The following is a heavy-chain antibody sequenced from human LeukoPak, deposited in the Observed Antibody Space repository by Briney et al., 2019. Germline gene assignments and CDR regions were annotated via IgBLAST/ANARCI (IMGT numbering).Heavy chain of an antibody. CDR1: GYTFTSYD. J-gene: IGHJ3*02. CDR3: ARRWNYYYDSSGYYDAFDI. D-gene: IGHD3-22*01. Sequence: ASVKVSCKASGYTFTSYDINWVQQATGQGLEWMGWMNPNSGNTGYAQKSQGRVTMTRNTSISTAYMELSSLRSEDTAVYYCARRWNYYYDSSGYYDAFDIWGQGTMVTVSS. CDR2: MNPNSGNT. V-gene: IGHV1-8*01.